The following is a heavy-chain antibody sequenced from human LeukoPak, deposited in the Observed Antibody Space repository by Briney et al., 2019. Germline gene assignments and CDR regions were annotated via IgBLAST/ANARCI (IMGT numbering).Heavy chain of an antibody. V-gene: IGHV1-46*01. CDR1: GYTFTSYY. Sequence: ASVKVSCKASGYTFTSYYMHWVRQAPGQGLEWMGIINPSGGSTSYAQKFQGRVTMTRDMSTSTVYMELSSLRSEDTAVSYCASARPDILTGHPFDYWGQGTLVTVSS. J-gene: IGHJ4*02. CDR3: ASARPDILTGHPFDY. CDR2: INPSGGST. D-gene: IGHD3-9*01.